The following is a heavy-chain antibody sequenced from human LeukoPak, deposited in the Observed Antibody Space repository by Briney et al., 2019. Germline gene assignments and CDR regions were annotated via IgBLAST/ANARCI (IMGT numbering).Heavy chain of an antibody. CDR1: AFIFSGHW. J-gene: IGHJ4*02. Sequence: GGSLRLSCEGSAFIFSGHWMNWVRQTPGKGLEWVASIKEDGSERQYVDSVKGRFSLSRDNTKGSLFLQLNRLRAEDTAVYYCAKGGKWDVTPFDYWGQGTLVTVSS. CDR3: AKGGKWDVTPFDY. V-gene: IGHV3-7*03. D-gene: IGHD1-26*01. CDR2: IKEDGSER.